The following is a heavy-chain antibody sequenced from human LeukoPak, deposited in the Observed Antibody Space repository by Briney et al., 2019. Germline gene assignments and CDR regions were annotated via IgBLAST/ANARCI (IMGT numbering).Heavy chain of an antibody. J-gene: IGHJ4*02. Sequence: PETLSLTCAVYGGSFSGYYWSWIRQPPGKGLEWIGEINHSGSTNYNPSLKSRVTISVDTSKNQFSLKLSSVTAADTAVYYCARSPGYYDFWSGYFDYWGQGTLVTVSS. CDR2: INHSGST. V-gene: IGHV4-34*01. CDR3: ARSPGYYDFWSGYFDY. D-gene: IGHD3-3*01. CDR1: GGSFSGYY.